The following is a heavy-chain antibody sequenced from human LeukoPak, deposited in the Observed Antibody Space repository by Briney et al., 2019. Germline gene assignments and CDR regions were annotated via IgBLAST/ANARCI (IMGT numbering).Heavy chain of an antibody. Sequence: GGSLRLSCAASGFTFSSYAMSWVRQAPGKGLEWVSAISGSGGSTYYADSVKGRFTISRDNSKNTPYLQMNSLRAEDTAVYYCAKGQRTVLLWFGELFIDYWGQGTLVTVSS. V-gene: IGHV3-23*01. CDR3: AKGQRTVLLWFGELFIDY. CDR1: GFTFSSYA. J-gene: IGHJ4*02. CDR2: ISGSGGST. D-gene: IGHD3-10*01.